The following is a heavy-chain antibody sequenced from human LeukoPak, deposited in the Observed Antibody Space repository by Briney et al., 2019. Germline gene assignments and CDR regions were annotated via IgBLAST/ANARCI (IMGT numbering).Heavy chain of an antibody. CDR3: ARGANLLHPLDAFDI. V-gene: IGHV1-2*02. CDR1: GYTFTGYY. Sequence: ASVKVSCKASGYTFTGYYMHWVRQAPGQGLEWMGWINPNSGGTNYAQKLQGRVTMTTDTSTSTAYMELRSLRSDDTAVYYCARGANLLHPLDAFDIWGQGTMVTVSS. D-gene: IGHD1-14*01. CDR2: INPNSGGT. J-gene: IGHJ3*02.